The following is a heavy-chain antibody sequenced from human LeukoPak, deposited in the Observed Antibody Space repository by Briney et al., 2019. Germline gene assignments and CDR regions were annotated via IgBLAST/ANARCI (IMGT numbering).Heavy chain of an antibody. D-gene: IGHD3-9*01. CDR2: IYTSGST. V-gene: IGHV4-61*02. CDR1: GGSISSGSYY. CDR3: ARLLTTSDAVDI. Sequence: SETLSLTCTVSGGSISSGSYYWSWIRQPAGKGLEWIGRIYTSGSTNYNPSLKSRVTISVDTSKNQFSLELSSVTAADTAMYYCARLLTTSDAVDIWGQGTMVTVSS. J-gene: IGHJ3*02.